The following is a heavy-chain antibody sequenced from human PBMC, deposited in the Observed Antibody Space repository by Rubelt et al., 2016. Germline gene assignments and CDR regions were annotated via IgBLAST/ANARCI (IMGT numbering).Heavy chain of an antibody. J-gene: IGHJ4*02. Sequence: VQLVESGGGLVQPGGSLRLSCAASGFTFSTYWMSWVRQGPGKGLAWVAVIAHDGSRQYYADSVKGRFTISRDDSKNKLYLQMNSLRDEDTAVYYCAKEQSVYDDYGHFDYWGQGTLVTVSS. V-gene: IGHV3-30*18. CDR1: GFTFSTYW. CDR3: AKEQSVYDDYGHFDY. D-gene: IGHD4-17*01. CDR2: IAHDGSRQ.